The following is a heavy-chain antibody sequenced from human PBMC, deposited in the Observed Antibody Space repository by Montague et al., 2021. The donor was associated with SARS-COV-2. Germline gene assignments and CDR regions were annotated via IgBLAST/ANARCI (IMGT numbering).Heavy chain of an antibody. J-gene: IGHJ4*02. CDR2: VDHSGNT. CDR3: AGGTRAVQIPPGFRD. Sequence: SETLSLTCAVYGGSFHIFSWGWIRQSPGKGLEWIGEVDHSGNTKYNPSLKSRVTISVDTSKNQFSLNLTSVTAADTAIYYCAGGTRAVQIPPGFRDWGQGTPVAVSS. V-gene: IGHV4-34*01. CDR1: GGSFHIFS. D-gene: IGHD6-19*01.